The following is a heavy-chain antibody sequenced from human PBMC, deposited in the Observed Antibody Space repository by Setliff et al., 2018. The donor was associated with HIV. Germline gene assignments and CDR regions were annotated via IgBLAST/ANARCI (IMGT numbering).Heavy chain of an antibody. Sequence: PSETLSLTCAVSGYSISSGYYWGWIRQPPGKGLEWIGEIYFNLQTNYNPAFKSRVSMGLDNAKHQFSLRLTSVTAADTAIYYCTRDWRAYGLMGSWGQGMLVTVSS. V-gene: IGHV4-38-2*02. CDR2: IYFNLQT. D-gene: IGHD4-17*01. J-gene: IGHJ5*02. CDR3: TRDWRAYGLMGS. CDR1: GYSISSGYY.